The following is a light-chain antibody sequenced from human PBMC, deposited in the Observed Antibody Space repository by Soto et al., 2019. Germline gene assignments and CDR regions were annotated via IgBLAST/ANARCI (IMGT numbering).Light chain of an antibody. V-gene: IGKV3-20*01. CDR1: QSVSSSY. CDR2: GAS. Sequence: EIVLTQSPGTLSLSPGERATLSCRASQSVSSSYLAWYQQKPGQAPRLLIYGASSRATGIPARFIGSGSGTDFTLTISRLEPADFAVYYCQQYGSPPVTFGQGAKLEIK. CDR3: QQYGSPPVT. J-gene: IGKJ2*01.